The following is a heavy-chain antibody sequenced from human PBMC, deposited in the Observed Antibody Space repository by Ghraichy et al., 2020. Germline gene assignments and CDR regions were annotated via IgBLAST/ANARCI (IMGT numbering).Heavy chain of an antibody. D-gene: IGHD5-12*01. CDR3: ARDPIVATIGEGYYYGMDV. CDR2: IIPIFGTA. Sequence: SVKVSCKASGGTFSSYAISWVRQAPGQGLEWMGGIIPIFGTANYAQKFQGRVTITADESTSTAYMELSSLRSEDTAVYYCARDPIVATIGEGYYYGMDVWGQGTTVTVSS. CDR1: GGTFSSYA. V-gene: IGHV1-69*13. J-gene: IGHJ6*02.